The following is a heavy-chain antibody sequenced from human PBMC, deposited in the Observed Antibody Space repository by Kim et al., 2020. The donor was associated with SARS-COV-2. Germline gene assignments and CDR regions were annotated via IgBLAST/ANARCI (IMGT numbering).Heavy chain of an antibody. Sequence: SETLSLTCTLSGGSVSYSTYHWGWIRQPPGKGLEWIGSIYYSGSTFYNPPLKSRVTMSVDTSKNHFSLQLTSVTAADTAVYYCARVRGKTYGYVMDVWGQGTAVTVSS. V-gene: IGHV4-39*07. CDR1: GGSVSYSTYH. J-gene: IGHJ6*02. D-gene: IGHD3-10*01. CDR3: ARVRGKTYGYVMDV. CDR2: IYYSGST.